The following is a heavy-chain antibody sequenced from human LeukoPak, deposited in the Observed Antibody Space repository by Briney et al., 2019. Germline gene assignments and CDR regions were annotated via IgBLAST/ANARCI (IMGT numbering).Heavy chain of an antibody. CDR3: ARDRLYSSSCPDY. J-gene: IGHJ4*02. D-gene: IGHD6-13*01. CDR2: IKSDGTYS. CDR1: GFTFSRHW. V-gene: IGHV3-74*01. Sequence: GGSLRLSCAASGFTFSRHWMHWVRQAPGKGLVCVARIKSDGTYSDYGGSVRGRFTISRDNAKDTLYLQMNSLRAEDTAVYYCARDRLYSSSCPDYWGQGTLVTVSS.